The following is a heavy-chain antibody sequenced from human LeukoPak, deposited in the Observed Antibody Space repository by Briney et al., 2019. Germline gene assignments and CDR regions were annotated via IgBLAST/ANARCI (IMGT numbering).Heavy chain of an antibody. CDR1: GFTFSSYA. CDR3: AKDRAVAGILDY. V-gene: IGHV3-23*01. Sequence: GGSLRLSCAASGFTFSSYAMSWVRQAPGKGLEWVSGISGSGDNTYYADSVKGRFTISRDNSKNTLYLQMNSLRAEDTAVYYCAKDRAVAGILDYWGQGTLVTVSS. D-gene: IGHD6-19*01. CDR2: ISGSGDNT. J-gene: IGHJ4*02.